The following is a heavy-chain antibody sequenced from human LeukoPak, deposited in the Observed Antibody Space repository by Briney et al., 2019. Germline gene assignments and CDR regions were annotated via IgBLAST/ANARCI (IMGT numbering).Heavy chain of an antibody. CDR2: INDSGNT. V-gene: IGHV4-34*01. J-gene: IGHJ4*02. Sequence: PSETLSLTCAAYGGSFSGYYWNSIRQPPGKGLEWIGEINDSGNTNYNPSLKSRVTLSVDTTKNQFSLKLSSVTAADSAIYYCARGLGDSGYDFLVYWGQGSLVTVSS. D-gene: IGHD5-12*01. CDR3: ARGLGDSGYDFLVY. CDR1: GGSFSGYY.